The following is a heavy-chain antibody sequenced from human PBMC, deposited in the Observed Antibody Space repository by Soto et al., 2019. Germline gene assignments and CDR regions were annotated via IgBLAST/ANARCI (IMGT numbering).Heavy chain of an antibody. CDR2: ISSSSSTI. V-gene: IGHV3-48*02. CDR1: GFTFSSYS. CDR3: ARGMNYYDSSGYYPHTFDI. J-gene: IGHJ3*02. Sequence: GGSLRLSCAASGFTFSSYSMNWFRQAPGKGLEWVSYISSSSSTIYYADSVKGRFTISRDNAKNSLYLQMNSLRDEDTAVYYCARGMNYYDSSGYYPHTFDIWGQGTMVTVSS. D-gene: IGHD3-22*01.